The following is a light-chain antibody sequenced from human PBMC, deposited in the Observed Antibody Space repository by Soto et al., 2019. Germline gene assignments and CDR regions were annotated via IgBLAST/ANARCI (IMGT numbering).Light chain of an antibody. J-gene: IGKJ4*01. V-gene: IGKV1-33*01. CDR1: QDISNY. CDR3: QQYDNLPS. CDR2: DAS. Sequence: DIQMTQSPSTLSASVGDRVTITCRASQDISNYLNWYQQKPGKAPKLLIYDASNLETGVPSRFSGSGSGTDFTFTISSLQPGDIATYYCQQYDNLPSFGGGTKVDIK.